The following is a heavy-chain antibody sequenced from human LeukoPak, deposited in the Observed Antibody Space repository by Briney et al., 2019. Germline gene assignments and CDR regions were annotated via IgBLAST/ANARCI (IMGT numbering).Heavy chain of an antibody. CDR1: GFTFRTYA. CDR2: ISYDGRSK. J-gene: IGHJ2*01. D-gene: IGHD1-1*01. CDR3: ARDRVVTTGWHFDL. V-gene: IGHV3-30*03. Sequence: GGSLRLSCAASGFTFRTYAMHWVRQTPRKGLEWMAFISYDGRSKHYEESVRGRFTVSRDDSKNMMYVQMNDLRVEDSAIYYCARDRVVTTGWHFDLWGRGTLVSVSS.